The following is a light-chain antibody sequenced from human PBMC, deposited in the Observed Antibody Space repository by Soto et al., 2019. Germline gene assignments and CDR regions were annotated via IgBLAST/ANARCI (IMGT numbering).Light chain of an antibody. CDR2: VNSDGSH. CDR1: SGHSSYA. CDR3: QTWGSGIHV. Sequence: QSVLTQSPSASASLGASVKLTCTLSSGHSSYAIAWHQQQPEKGPRYLIKVNSDGSHNKGDGIPDRFSGSSSGAERYLTISSLQSEDEADYYCQTWGSGIHVFGTGTKLTVL. V-gene: IGLV4-69*01. J-gene: IGLJ1*01.